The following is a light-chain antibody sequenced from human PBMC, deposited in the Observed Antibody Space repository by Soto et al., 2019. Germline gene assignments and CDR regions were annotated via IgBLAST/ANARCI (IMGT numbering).Light chain of an antibody. Sequence: IQMTQSPSSLSASVGDRVTITCRASQSISSYLNWYQQKPGKAPKLLIYAAPSLQSGVPSRFSGSGSGTDFTLTISSLQPEDFATYYCQQSYSTPLGFGGGTKVEIK. J-gene: IGKJ4*01. V-gene: IGKV1-39*01. CDR2: AAP. CDR1: QSISSY. CDR3: QQSYSTPLG.